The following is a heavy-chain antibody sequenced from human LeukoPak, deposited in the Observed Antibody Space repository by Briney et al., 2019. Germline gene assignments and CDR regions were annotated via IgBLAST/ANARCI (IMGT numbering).Heavy chain of an antibody. J-gene: IGHJ5*02. CDR1: GFTFSSYE. CDR3: AREGTEPYNWFDP. Sequence: GGSLRLSCAASGFTFSSYEMIWVRQAPGKGLEWVSYISSSGNTIYYAGSVMGRFIISRDNAKNSLYLQMNSLRADDTAVYYCAREGTEPYNWFDPWGQGTLVTVSS. CDR2: ISSSGNTI. V-gene: IGHV3-48*03. D-gene: IGHD2-8*02.